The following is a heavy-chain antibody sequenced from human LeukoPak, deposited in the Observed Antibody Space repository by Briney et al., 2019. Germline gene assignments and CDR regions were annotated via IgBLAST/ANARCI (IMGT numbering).Heavy chain of an antibody. Sequence: GRSLRLSCAASGFTFSSYEMNWVRQAPGKGLEWVSYISSSGSTIYYADSVKGRFTISRDNAKNSLYLQMNSLRAEDTAVYYCARVSYYGNWFDPWGQGTLVTVSS. CDR3: ARVSYYGNWFDP. D-gene: IGHD3-10*01. CDR1: GFTFSSYE. V-gene: IGHV3-48*03. J-gene: IGHJ5*02. CDR2: ISSSGSTI.